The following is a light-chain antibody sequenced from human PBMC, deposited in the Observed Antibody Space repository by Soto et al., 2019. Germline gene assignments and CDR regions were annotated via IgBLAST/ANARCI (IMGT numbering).Light chain of an antibody. Sequence: DIQVTQSPPSMAASVGDRVTITCRASQDIGNWMTWYQQKPGKAPKLLIYSASTLVRGVPSRFSGSGSGTEFTLSISGLQPEDSLTYYCQQAKSFPITFGQGIRLEIK. J-gene: IGKJ5*01. CDR2: SAS. V-gene: IGKV1-12*01. CDR3: QQAKSFPIT. CDR1: QDIGNW.